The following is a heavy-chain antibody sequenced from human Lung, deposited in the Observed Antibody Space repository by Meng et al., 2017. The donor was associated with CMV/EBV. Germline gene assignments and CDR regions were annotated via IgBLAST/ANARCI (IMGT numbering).Heavy chain of an antibody. CDR2: IYYSGST. D-gene: IGHD2-2*01. CDR1: GGSISSSSYY. J-gene: IGHJ6*01. CDR3: AGLCIVVVPAAICPMDV. Sequence: SXTLSLTCTVSGGSISSSSYYWGWIRQPPGKGLEWIGSIYYSGSTYYNPSLKSRVTISVDTSKNQFSLKLSSVTAADTAVYYCAGLCIVVVPAAICPMDVWGQGNXV. V-gene: IGHV4-39*01.